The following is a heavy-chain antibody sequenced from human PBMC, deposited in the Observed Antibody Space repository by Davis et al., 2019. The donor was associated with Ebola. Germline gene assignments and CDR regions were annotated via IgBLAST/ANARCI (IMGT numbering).Heavy chain of an antibody. CDR1: GFTFDDYA. Sequence: GESLKISCAASGFTFDDYAMHWVRQTPGKGLEWVSAISGSGGNTYYADSVKGRFTISRDNSKNTLYLQMNSLRAEDTAIYYCATMGLGVITDLPFDYWGQGTLVTVSS. CDR2: ISGSGGNT. V-gene: IGHV3-23*01. D-gene: IGHD3-3*01. CDR3: ATMGLGVITDLPFDY. J-gene: IGHJ4*02.